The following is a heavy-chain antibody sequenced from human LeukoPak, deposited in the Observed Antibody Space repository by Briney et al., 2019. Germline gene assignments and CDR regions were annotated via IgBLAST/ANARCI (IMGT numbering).Heavy chain of an antibody. V-gene: IGHV4-59*01. Sequence: PSETLSLTCTVSGDSINSYYWNRIRQPPGKGLEWIGYIYYSGRTDYNPSLKSRVTISVDTSKHQFSMKLKSVTAADTAVYFCARGRWLPNAFDIWGQGTMVTVFS. J-gene: IGHJ3*02. CDR2: IYYSGRT. CDR3: ARGRWLPNAFDI. D-gene: IGHD5-24*01. CDR1: GDSINSYY.